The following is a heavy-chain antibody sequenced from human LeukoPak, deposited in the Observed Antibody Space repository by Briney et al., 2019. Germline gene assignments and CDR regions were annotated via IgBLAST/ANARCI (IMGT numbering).Heavy chain of an antibody. CDR3: ARDLHYYDSSGYYPGDFQH. V-gene: IGHV3-69-1*01. Sequence: GGSLRLSCAASGFTVSSNYMSWVRQAPGKGLEWVSSISSSSYIYYADSVKGRFTISRDNAKNSLYLQMNSLRAEDTAVYYCARDLHYYDSSGYYPGDFQHWGQGTLVTVSS. CDR1: GFTVSSNY. D-gene: IGHD3-22*01. CDR2: ISSSSYI. J-gene: IGHJ1*01.